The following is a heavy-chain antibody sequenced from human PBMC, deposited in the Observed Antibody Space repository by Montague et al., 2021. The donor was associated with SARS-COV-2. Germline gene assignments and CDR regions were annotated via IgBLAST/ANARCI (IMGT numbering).Heavy chain of an antibody. CDR1: AFTFTSYS. CDR2: ISYGGSHQ. Sequence: SLRLSCAASAFTFTSYSLHWVRQAPGQGLEWVAIISYGGSHQYYAASVKGRFTISRDNSKNTVYLQMTSLRPEDTAVYYCARVYGSHWPPNYAMDVWGQGTTVTVSS. CDR3: ARVYGSHWPPNYAMDV. V-gene: IGHV3-30*04. J-gene: IGHJ6*02. D-gene: IGHD6-13*01.